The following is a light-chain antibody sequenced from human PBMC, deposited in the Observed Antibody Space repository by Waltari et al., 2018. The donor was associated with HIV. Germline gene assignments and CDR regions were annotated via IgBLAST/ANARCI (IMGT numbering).Light chain of an antibody. CDR2: GVN. CDR1: SSDVGGYNY. J-gene: IGLJ2*01. CDR3: SSYAGSNNVV. Sequence: QSALTQPPSASGSPGQSVTISCTGTSSDVGGYNYGPWYQQHPGKAPKLMIYGVNKRPSGVPDRFSGSKSGNTASLTVSGLQAEDEAEYYCSSYAGSNNVVFGGGTKLTVL. V-gene: IGLV2-8*01.